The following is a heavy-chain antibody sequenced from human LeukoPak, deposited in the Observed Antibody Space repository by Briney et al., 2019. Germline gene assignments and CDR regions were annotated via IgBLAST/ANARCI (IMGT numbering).Heavy chain of an antibody. V-gene: IGHV3-7*04. CDR3: ARESAYSGNADFDY. CDR1: GFTFSNFW. Sequence: GGSLRLSCAASGFTFSNFWMSWVRQAPGKGLESVANIKHDGSDKYYVSSVRGRFTISRDNAKNSLYLQMNSLTVEDTAVYYCARESAYSGNADFDYWGQGTLVTVSS. CDR2: IKHDGSDK. J-gene: IGHJ4*02. D-gene: IGHD5-12*01.